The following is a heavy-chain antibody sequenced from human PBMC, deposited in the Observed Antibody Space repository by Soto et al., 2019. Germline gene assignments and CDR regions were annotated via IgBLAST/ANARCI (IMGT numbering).Heavy chain of an antibody. J-gene: IGHJ6*02. Sequence: SVKVSCKASGFTFTSSAMQWVRQARGQRLEWIGWIVVGSGKKNYAQEFKERVTNTRDMYTRTDKKKLSNQRSEDTAVYYCAADPRGIAVAGYYYYYGMDVWG. V-gene: IGHV1-58*02. CDR2: IVVGSGKK. CDR1: GFTFTSSA. D-gene: IGHD6-19*01. CDR3: AADPRGIAVAGYYYYYGMDV.